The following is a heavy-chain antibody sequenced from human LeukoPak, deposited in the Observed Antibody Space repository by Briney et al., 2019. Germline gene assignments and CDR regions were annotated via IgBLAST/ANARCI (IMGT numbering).Heavy chain of an antibody. V-gene: IGHV3-48*03. Sequence: GGSLRLSCAASGLTFSSYEMNWVRQAPGKGLEWVSYISSSGSTIYYADSVKGRFTISRDNAKNSLYLQMNSLRAEDTAVYYCARGAYGDYGGGSDYWGQGTLVTVSS. J-gene: IGHJ4*02. CDR1: GLTFSSYE. D-gene: IGHD4-17*01. CDR2: ISSSGSTI. CDR3: ARGAYGDYGGGSDY.